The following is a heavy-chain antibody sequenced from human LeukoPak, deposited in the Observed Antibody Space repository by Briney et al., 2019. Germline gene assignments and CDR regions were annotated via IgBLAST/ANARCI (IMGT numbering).Heavy chain of an antibody. CDR3: ARGSRREWIQLWLHDY. J-gene: IGHJ4*02. Sequence: ASVKVSFKASGYTFTGYYMHWVRQAPGQGLEWMGWINPNSGGTNYAQKFQGRVTMTRDTSISTAYMELSRLRSDDTAVYYCARGSRREWIQLWLHDYWGQGTLVTVSS. D-gene: IGHD5-18*01. V-gene: IGHV1-2*02. CDR1: GYTFTGYY. CDR2: INPNSGGT.